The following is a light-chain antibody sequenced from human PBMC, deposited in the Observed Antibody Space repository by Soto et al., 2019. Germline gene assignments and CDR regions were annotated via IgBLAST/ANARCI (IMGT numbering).Light chain of an antibody. CDR1: KSDIGIYDF. V-gene: IGLV2-8*01. Sequence: QSVLTQPPSASGSPGQSVTISCTGSKSDIGIYDFVSWYQHHPGKAPRLIIYEVVQRPSGVPARFSGSKSGNTASLTVSGLQAEDEADYFCNSYAGSNTYVFGTGTKLTVL. CDR3: NSYAGSNTYV. J-gene: IGLJ1*01. CDR2: EVV.